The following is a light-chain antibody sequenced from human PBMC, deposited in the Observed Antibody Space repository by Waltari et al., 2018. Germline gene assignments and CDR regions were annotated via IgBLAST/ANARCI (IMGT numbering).Light chain of an antibody. CDR1: QSISRN. Sequence: EVLMTQSPATLSVSPGERATLSCRASQSISRNLAWYQQKPGQAPRLLIYGVSTRATGIPARFSGSGSGTEFTLSISSLQSEDFAVYYCQQYNNWRTFGQGTKLEIK. CDR2: GVS. CDR3: QQYNNWRT. V-gene: IGKV3-15*01. J-gene: IGKJ2*01.